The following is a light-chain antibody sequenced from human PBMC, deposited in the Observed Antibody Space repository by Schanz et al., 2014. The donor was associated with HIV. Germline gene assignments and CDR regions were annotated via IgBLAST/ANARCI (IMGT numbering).Light chain of an antibody. CDR1: QSISNW. CDR2: EAS. CDR3: QQYSTKPYT. J-gene: IGKJ2*01. Sequence: DIQMTQSPSILSASVGDRVSISCRASQSISNWLAWYQQKPGKAPDLLIYEASILETGVPSRFSGSGSGTEFTLTISSLQPDDFATYYCQQYSTKPYTFGQGTKLEI. V-gene: IGKV1-5*01.